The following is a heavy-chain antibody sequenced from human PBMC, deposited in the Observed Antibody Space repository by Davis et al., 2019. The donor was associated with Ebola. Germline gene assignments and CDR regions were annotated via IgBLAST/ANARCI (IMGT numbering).Heavy chain of an antibody. V-gene: IGHV4-39*01. CDR2: IYNSGST. Sequence: SETLSLTCAVSGGPISSSTYYWGWIRQPPGKGLVWIGSIYNSGSTYYNPSLESRVTISVDTSKNQLSLKLTSVTATDTAVYYCARPVSPGYTYGYYYYDMDVWGQGTTVTVSS. J-gene: IGHJ6*02. CDR1: GGPISSSTYY. D-gene: IGHD5-18*01. CDR3: ARPVSPGYTYGYYYYDMDV.